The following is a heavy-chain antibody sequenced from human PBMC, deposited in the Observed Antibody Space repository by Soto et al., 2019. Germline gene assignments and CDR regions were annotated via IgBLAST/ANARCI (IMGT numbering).Heavy chain of an antibody. CDR3: ARDLDYYYGMYV. CDR2: INPNSGGT. CDR1: GYTFTGYY. Sequence: ASVKVACEACGYTFTGYYMHWVRQAPGQGLEWMGWINPNSGGTNYAQKFQGWVTLTRDTSISTAYMELSRLRSDDTAVYYGARDLDYYYGMYVWGQGTKVTVSS. V-gene: IGHV1-2*04. D-gene: IGHD3-16*01. J-gene: IGHJ6*02.